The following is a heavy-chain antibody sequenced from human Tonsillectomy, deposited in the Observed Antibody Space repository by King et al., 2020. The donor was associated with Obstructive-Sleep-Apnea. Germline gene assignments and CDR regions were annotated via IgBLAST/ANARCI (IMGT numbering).Heavy chain of an antibody. CDR2: VYPNGGA. CDR3: VRGGTYKFDY. CDR1: GGSTINHY. D-gene: IGHD1/OR15-1a*01. J-gene: IGHJ4*02. Sequence: PLQESGPRLVKPSETLSLTCTVSGGSTINHYWSWIRQPPGKGLEWIGYVYPNGGANYSPALKSRVKMSIDTTENQFSLNLTSVTAADTAMYFCVRGGTYKFDYWGPGTRVTVSS. V-gene: IGHV4-59*11.